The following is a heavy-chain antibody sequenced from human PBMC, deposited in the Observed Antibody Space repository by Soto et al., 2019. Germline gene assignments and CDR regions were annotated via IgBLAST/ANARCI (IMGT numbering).Heavy chain of an antibody. Sequence: SETLSLTCTVSGGSISSYYWSWIRQPAGKELEWIGRIYTSGSTNYYPSLKSRVTMSVDTSKNQFSLKLSSVTAADTAVYFCARDSGDYQGFDYWGQGTLVTVSS. J-gene: IGHJ4*02. CDR3: ARDSGDYQGFDY. V-gene: IGHV4-4*07. CDR1: GGSISSYY. D-gene: IGHD4-17*01. CDR2: IYTSGST.